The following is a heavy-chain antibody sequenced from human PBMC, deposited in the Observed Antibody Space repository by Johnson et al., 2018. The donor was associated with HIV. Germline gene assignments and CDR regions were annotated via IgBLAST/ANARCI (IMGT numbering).Heavy chain of an antibody. CDR3: ARDSGSSCTSHAFDI. CDR1: RFTFKTYT. CDR2: ISYDGSNK. J-gene: IGHJ3*02. Sequence: QVQLVESGGGVVQPGRSLRLSCAASRFTFKTYTMHWVRQAPGKGLEWVALISYDGSNKYYADSVKGRFTISRDNSKNTLYLQMNSLRAEDTAVYYCARDSGSSCTSHAFDIWGQGTLVTVSS. D-gene: IGHD6-13*01. V-gene: IGHV3-30*14.